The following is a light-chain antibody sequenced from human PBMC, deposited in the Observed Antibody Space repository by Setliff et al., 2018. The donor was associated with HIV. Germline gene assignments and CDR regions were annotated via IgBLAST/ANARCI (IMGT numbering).Light chain of an antibody. CDR1: SSDVGGSNY. J-gene: IGLJ1*01. V-gene: IGLV2-11*01. CDR2: DVT. Sequence: QSVLTQPRSVSGSPGQSVTISCTGTSSDVGGSNYVSWYQQYPDKAPKLIIYDVTKRPSGVPDRFSGSKSGNTASLTISGLQAEDEADYYCSSYTSSSTEVFGTGTKVTVL. CDR3: SSYTSSSTEV.